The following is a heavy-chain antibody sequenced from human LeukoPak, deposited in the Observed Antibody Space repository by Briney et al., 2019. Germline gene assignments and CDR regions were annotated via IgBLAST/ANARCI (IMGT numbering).Heavy chain of an antibody. Sequence: SETLSLTCSVSGGSMYSYYWSFIRQAAGKGLEWIGRTHTSWTTYYNPSLKSRVTLSVDTSMNQFSLRLTSVTAADTAVYYCARGDYYDGGGRNWFDPWGQGTLVTVSP. CDR2: THTSWTT. D-gene: IGHD3-16*01. CDR1: GGSMYSYY. CDR3: ARGDYYDGGGRNWFDP. V-gene: IGHV4-4*07. J-gene: IGHJ5*02.